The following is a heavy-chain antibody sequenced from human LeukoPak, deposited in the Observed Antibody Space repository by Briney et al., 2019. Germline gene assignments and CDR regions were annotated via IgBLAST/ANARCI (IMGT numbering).Heavy chain of an antibody. CDR1: GFTFSSYA. CDR2: ILGSGGGDTT. J-gene: IGHJ4*02. CDR3: AKEEWLGKMNYFDY. D-gene: IGHD3-3*01. V-gene: IGHV3-23*01. Sequence: PGGSLRLSCAASGFTFSSYAMSWVRQAPGKGLEWVSSILGSGGGDTTYYADSVKGRFTISRDNSKNTLYLQMNSLRAEDTAVYYCAKEEWLGKMNYFDYWGQGTLVTVSS.